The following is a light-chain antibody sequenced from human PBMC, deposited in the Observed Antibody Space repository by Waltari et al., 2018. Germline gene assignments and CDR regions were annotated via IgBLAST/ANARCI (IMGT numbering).Light chain of an antibody. CDR3: CSFTSRSTWV. J-gene: IGLJ3*02. V-gene: IGLV2-14*01. Sequence: QSALTQPASVSGSPGQSITISCTGTSSDVGGYNYVSWYQQHPGKVPKLLIFDVSNRPSGVSSRFSGSKSGNTASLTLSGLQAEDESDYYCCSFTSRSTWVFGGGTKLTVL. CDR1: SSDVGGYNY. CDR2: DVS.